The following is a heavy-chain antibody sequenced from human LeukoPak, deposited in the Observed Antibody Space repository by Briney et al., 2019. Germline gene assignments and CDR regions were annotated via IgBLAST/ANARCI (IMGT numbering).Heavy chain of an antibody. CDR2: INSKGGGT. CDR1: GYTFTDYY. Sequence: ASVRVSCKSSGYTFTDYYIHWVRQAPGQGLEWMGWINSKGGGTNYAQTFQGRVTMTRDTSISTTYMELSRLRSDDTAVYYCARGSETGTYYSGYDGAFDIWGQGTMVTVSS. V-gene: IGHV1-2*02. CDR3: ARGSETGTYYSGYDGAFDI. D-gene: IGHD1-26*01. J-gene: IGHJ3*02.